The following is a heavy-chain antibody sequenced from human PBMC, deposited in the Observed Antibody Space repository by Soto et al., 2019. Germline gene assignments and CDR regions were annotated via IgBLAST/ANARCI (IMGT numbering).Heavy chain of an antibody. J-gene: IGHJ4*02. Sequence: QITLKESGPTLVKPTQTLTLTCTFSGFSLSTSGVSVGWVRQPPGRALEWLALIYWDDDKHYSPSLKSRLTISKDTCKNQVVLTMTNMDPVDTATYYCAHSTGYGAHVDCWGQGTLVTVSS. CDR1: GFSLSTSGVS. CDR2: IYWDDDK. D-gene: IGHD4-17*01. CDR3: AHSTGYGAHVDC. V-gene: IGHV2-5*02.